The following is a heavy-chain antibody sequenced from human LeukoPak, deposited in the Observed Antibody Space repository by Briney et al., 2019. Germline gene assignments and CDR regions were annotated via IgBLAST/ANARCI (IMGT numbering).Heavy chain of an antibody. D-gene: IGHD3-9*01. Sequence: GGSLRLSCTASRFSFSGYWMRWVRQAPGKGLEWVANINQDGSAQYHVDSVKGQFTISRDNAKNSMYLQMNSLRVEDTAVYYCARDSESWTETGPRFDYWGQGTLVTVSS. V-gene: IGHV3-7*01. J-gene: IGHJ4*02. CDR2: INQDGSAQ. CDR3: ARDSESWTETGPRFDY. CDR1: RFSFSGYW.